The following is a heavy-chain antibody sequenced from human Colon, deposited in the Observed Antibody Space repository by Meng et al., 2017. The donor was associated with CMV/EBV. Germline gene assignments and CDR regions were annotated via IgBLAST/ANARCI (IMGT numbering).Heavy chain of an antibody. V-gene: IGHV3-74*01. D-gene: IGHD3-16*01. Sequence: AASGFTFRTSWIHWVRQAPGKGLVWVSRINSDGSSLSYADFVKGRFTTSRDNAKNTVYLQMNNVTADDTALYYCAREDFTTSSYDSWGQGTLVTVSS. CDR2: INSDGSSL. J-gene: IGHJ4*02. CDR1: GFTFRTSW. CDR3: AREDFTTSSYDS.